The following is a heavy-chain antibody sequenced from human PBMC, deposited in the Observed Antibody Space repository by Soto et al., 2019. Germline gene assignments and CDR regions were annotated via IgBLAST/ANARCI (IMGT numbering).Heavy chain of an antibody. CDR1: GFSLSTSGVG. D-gene: IGHD5-18*01. Sequence: QITLKESGPTLVKPTQTLTLTCTFSGFSLSTSGVGVGWIRQPPGKALEWLALIYWDDDKRYSPSLKSRLTISKPTFXNQVVLTMTNMDPVDTATYYCAHKARGYSYYGMDVWGQGTTVTVSS. CDR3: AHKARGYSYYGMDV. CDR2: IYWDDDK. V-gene: IGHV2-5*02. J-gene: IGHJ6*02.